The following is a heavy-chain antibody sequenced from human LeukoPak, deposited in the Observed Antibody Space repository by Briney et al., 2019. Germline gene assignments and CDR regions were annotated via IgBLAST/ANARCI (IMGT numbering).Heavy chain of an antibody. V-gene: IGHV4-34*01. J-gene: IGHJ5*02. CDR2: INHSGST. D-gene: IGHD2-2*01. CDR3: ARGDVVVPAAIRGWFDP. Sequence: PSETLSLTCAAYGGSFSGYYWSWIRQPPGKGLEWIGEINHSGSTNYNPSLKSRVTISVDTSKNQFSLKLSSVTAADTAVYYCARGDVVVPAAIRGWFDPWDQGTLVTVSS. CDR1: GGSFSGYY.